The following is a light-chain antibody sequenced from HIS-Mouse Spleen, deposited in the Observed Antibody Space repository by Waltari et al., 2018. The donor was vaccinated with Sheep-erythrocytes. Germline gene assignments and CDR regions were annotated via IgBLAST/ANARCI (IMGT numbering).Light chain of an antibody. V-gene: IGKV1-39*01. J-gene: IGKJ3*01. CDR3: QQSYSTPQFT. CDR1: PSISSY. Sequence: DIQMTQSPSSLSASVGDRVTITCRASPSISSYLNWYQQKPGKAPKLLFYAASSLQSGVPSRFSGSGSGTDFTLTISSLQPEDFATYYCQQSYSTPQFTFGPGTKVDIK. CDR2: AAS.